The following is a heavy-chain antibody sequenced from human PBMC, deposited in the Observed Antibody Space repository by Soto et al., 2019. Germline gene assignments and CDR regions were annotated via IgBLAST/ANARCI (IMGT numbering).Heavy chain of an antibody. Sequence: QEQLVQSGAEVKKPGASVKISCKASGYTFNTYDINWVRQATGQGLEWMGWMNPESGSTGFAQSFQGRITLTGNTSINTVYMEVSSLTNEDTAVYFCARCGATGYYSTHYYGMDVWGPGTTVTVSS. CDR3: ARCGATGYYSTHYYGMDV. CDR1: GYTFNTYD. J-gene: IGHJ6*02. V-gene: IGHV1-8*01. D-gene: IGHD3-9*01. CDR2: MNPESGST.